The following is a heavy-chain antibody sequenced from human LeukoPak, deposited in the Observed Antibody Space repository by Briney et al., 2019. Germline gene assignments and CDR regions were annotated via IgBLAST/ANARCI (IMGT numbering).Heavy chain of an antibody. CDR2: IYSGGST. Sequence: GGSLRLSCAASGFTVSSNYMSWVRQAPGKGLEWVSVIYSGGSTYYADSVKGRFTISRDNSKNTLYLQMNSLRAEDTAVYYCRGSSWYDYFDYWGQGTLVTVSS. CDR3: RGSSWYDYFDY. CDR1: GFTVSSNY. J-gene: IGHJ4*02. D-gene: IGHD6-13*01. V-gene: IGHV3-66*01.